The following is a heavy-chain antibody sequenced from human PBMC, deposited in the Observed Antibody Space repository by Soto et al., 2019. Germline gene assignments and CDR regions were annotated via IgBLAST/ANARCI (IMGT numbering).Heavy chain of an antibody. D-gene: IGHD3-10*01. CDR3: ASSYGSGYRAFDY. J-gene: IGHJ4*02. CDR2: VSPIVSMS. CDR1: GDTFNFYS. Sequence: QVQLVQSGAEVKRPGSSVKVSCKASGDTFNFYSINWVRQAPGLGLEWMGRVSPIVSMSNYAQKFQGRVTMTADKSTRAAYMELSSLRSEDTAIYYCASSYGSGYRAFDYWGQGALVTVSS. V-gene: IGHV1-69*02.